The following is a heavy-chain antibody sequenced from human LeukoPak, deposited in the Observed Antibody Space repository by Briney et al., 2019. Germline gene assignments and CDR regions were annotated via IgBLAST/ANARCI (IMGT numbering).Heavy chain of an antibody. Sequence: LGASLQISCKGSGSSFTSYWIGWVRQMPGKGLEWMGIIYPGDSDTRYSPSFQGQVTISADKSISTAYLQWSSLKASDTAMYYCARGRGRQQLEDLFDYWGQGTLVTVSS. CDR3: ARGRGRQQLEDLFDY. D-gene: IGHD6-13*01. CDR2: IYPGDSDT. CDR1: GSSFTSYW. V-gene: IGHV5-51*01. J-gene: IGHJ4*02.